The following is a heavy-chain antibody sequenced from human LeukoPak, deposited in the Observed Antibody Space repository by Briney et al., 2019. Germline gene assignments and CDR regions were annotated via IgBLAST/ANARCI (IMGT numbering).Heavy chain of an antibody. V-gene: IGHV3-21*01. CDR1: GFTFSSYS. Sequence: GGSLRLSCAASGFTFSSYSTNWVRQAPGKGLEWVSSISSSSSYIYYADSVKGRFTISRDNAKNSLYLQMNSLRAEDTAVYYCARARLMIDNPNDAFDIWGQGTMVTVSS. CDR2: ISSSSSYI. D-gene: IGHD3-22*01. J-gene: IGHJ3*02. CDR3: ARARLMIDNPNDAFDI.